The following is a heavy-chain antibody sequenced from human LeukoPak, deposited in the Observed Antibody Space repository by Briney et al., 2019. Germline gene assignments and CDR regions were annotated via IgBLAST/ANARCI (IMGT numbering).Heavy chain of an antibody. J-gene: IGHJ4*02. CDR2: ISGSGGST. CDR1: GFTFSSYA. CDR3: AKVRGFGELFFDY. V-gene: IGHV3-23*01. Sequence: GESLRLSCAASGFTFSSYAMSWVRQAPGKGLEWVSAISGSGGSTYYADSVKGRFTISRDNSKNTLYQQMNSLRAEDTAVYYCAKVRGFGELFFDYWGQGTLVTVSS. D-gene: IGHD3-10*01.